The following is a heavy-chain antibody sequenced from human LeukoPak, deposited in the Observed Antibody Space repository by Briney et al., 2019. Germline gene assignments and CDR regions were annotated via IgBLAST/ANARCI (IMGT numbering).Heavy chain of an antibody. V-gene: IGHV3-23*01. CDR3: AKEGYGYSSSWYDGSLPFSFDY. CDR1: GFTFSSYA. J-gene: IGHJ4*02. D-gene: IGHD6-13*01. CDR2: ISGSGGST. Sequence: GGSLRLSCAASGFTFSSYAMSWVRQAPGKGLEWVSAISGSGGSTYYADSVKGRFTISRDNSKNTPYLQMNSLRAEDTAVYYCAKEGYGYSSSWYDGSLPFSFDYWGQGTLVTVSS.